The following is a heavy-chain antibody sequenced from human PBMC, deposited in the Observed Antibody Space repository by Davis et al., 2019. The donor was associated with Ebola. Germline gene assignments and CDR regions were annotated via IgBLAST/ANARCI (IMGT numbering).Heavy chain of an antibody. J-gene: IGHJ6*03. V-gene: IGHV1-58*01. D-gene: IGHD3-3*01. Sequence: SVNVSCKDSGFTFSTSTVQWVRLARGQRLEWMGWTVVGSGDTNYAQKFNKRVTITRDLSTTTAYMELSNLRPDDTAVYYCAGDWAQRITTFGVVPNMYYMDVWGTGTTVTVSS. CDR2: TVVGSGDT. CDR1: GFTFSTST. CDR3: AGDWAQRITTFGVVPNMYYMDV.